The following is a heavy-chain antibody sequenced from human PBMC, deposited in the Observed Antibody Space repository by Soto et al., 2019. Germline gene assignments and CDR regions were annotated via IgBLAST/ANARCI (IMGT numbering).Heavy chain of an antibody. D-gene: IGHD2-8*01. Sequence: QVHLVESGGGVVQPGRSLRLSCAASEITFSSYAIHWVRQAPGKGLEWVATVSYDGSNKYYADSVKGRVTISRYNSKNPLYLQTSRLRTEDSAVYYSASTSRFCTKGVCHGDFDYCGQGTLVAVSS. J-gene: IGHJ4*02. CDR3: ASTSRFCTKGVCHGDFDY. V-gene: IGHV3-30-3*01. CDR2: VSYDGSNK. CDR1: EITFSSYA.